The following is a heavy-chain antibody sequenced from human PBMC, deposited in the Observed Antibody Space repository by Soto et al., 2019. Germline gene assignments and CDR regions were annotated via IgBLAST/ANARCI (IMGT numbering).Heavy chain of an antibody. CDR2: TYTSGST. CDR1: GGSISSYY. V-gene: IGHV4-4*07. J-gene: IGHJ4*02. D-gene: IGHD5-12*01. Sequence: SETLSLTCTVSGGSISSYYWSWIRQPAGKGLEWIGRTYTSGSTNYNPSLKSRVTMSVDTSKNQFSLKLSSVTAADTAVYYCARDGYSGYDYAFDYWGQGTLVTVSS. CDR3: ARDGYSGYDYAFDY.